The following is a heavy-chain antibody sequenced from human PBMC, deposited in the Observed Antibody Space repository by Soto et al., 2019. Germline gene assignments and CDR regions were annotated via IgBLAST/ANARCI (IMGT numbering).Heavy chain of an antibody. CDR2: IHYSGST. D-gene: IGHD4-17*01. Sequence: QVQLQESGPGLVKPSQTLSLTCSVSGDAITTGDYYWSWIRQPPGKGLEWIGYIHYSGSTYYNPSLQSRVTISADTSTNQFSLRLNSVTAADTAVYYCARESFYGAGFDYWGQGILVTVSS. CDR1: GDAITTGDYY. V-gene: IGHV4-30-4*01. J-gene: IGHJ4*02. CDR3: ARESFYGAGFDY.